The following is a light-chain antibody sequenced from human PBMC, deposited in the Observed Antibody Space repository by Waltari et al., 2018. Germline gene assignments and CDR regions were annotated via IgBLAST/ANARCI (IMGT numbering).Light chain of an antibody. CDR1: WSHTRAGYD. CDR3: QSYDTSLGVV. J-gene: IGLJ2*01. V-gene: IGLV1-40*01. Sequence: QSVLTQPPSVSAAPGQRVPISCTGRWSHTRAGYDVHWCQQLPGKAPTPLVYGVNTRPPGVPDRFFGSKSGTSASLAIPGLQPEDEADYYCQSYDTSLGVVFGGGTKLTVL. CDR2: GVN.